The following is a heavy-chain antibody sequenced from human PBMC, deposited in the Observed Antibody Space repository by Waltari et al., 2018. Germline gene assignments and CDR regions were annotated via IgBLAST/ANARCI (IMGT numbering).Heavy chain of an antibody. J-gene: IGHJ4*02. V-gene: IGHV3-23*01. Sequence: EVQLLESGGGLVQHGGSLRLSCEACGFAFSRSGMSWVRPAPGKGLECVSSISGPGLTTFYADSVKGRFSISRDNSKNTLYLQINGLRADDTAVYYCAKVGGIAAAEFQFDFWGRGTLVTVSS. D-gene: IGHD6-13*01. CDR1: GFAFSRSG. CDR2: ISGPGLTT. CDR3: AKVGGIAAAEFQFDF.